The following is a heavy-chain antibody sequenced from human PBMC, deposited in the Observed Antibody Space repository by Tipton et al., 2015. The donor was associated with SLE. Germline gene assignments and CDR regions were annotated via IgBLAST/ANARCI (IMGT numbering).Heavy chain of an antibody. CDR1: GGSISSGDYY. V-gene: IGHV4-30-4*01. J-gene: IGHJ5*02. D-gene: IGHD3-10*01. CDR3: ARVTELLWFGEARGWFDP. CDR2: IYYSVST. Sequence: LRLSCTVSGGSISSGDYYWSWIRQPPGKGLEWIGYIYYSVSTYYNPSLKSRVTISVDTSKNQFSLKLRSVTAADTAVYYCARVTELLWFGEARGWFDPWGQGTLVTVSS.